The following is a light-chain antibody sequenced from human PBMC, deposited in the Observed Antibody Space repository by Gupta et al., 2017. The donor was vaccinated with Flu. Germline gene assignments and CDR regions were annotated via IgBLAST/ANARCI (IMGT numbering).Light chain of an antibody. CDR2: AAS. Sequence: DIKMTQFPSYVSASVGDRVTITCRASQGISSWLAWDQQKPGKAAKLLLYAASSLQSGVRSRFSGSGSGTDFTLTIRSLQPECFATYYCQQSTSFHFGPGTKVDIK. J-gene: IGKJ3*01. CDR3: QQSTSFH. CDR1: QGISSW. V-gene: IGKV1-12*02.